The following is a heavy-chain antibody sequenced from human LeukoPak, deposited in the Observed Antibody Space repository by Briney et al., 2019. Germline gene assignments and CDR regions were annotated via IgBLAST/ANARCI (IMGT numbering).Heavy chain of an antibody. Sequence: SQTLSLTCAVSGGSISTGGYSWNWIRQPPGKGLEWIGEINHSGSTNYNPSLKSRVTISVDTSKNQFSLKLSSVTAADTAVYYCARGSYGSGSYYYYYMDVWGKGTTVTVSS. CDR1: GGSISTGGYS. J-gene: IGHJ6*03. D-gene: IGHD3-10*01. CDR3: ARGSYGSGSYYYYYMDV. V-gene: IGHV4-30-2*01. CDR2: INHSGST.